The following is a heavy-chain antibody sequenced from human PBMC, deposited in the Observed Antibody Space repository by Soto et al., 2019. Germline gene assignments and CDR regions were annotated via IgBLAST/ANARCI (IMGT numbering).Heavy chain of an antibody. CDR1: GGTFSSYA. V-gene: IGHV1-69*13. J-gene: IGHJ4*02. CDR2: IIPIFGTA. Sequence: SVKVSCKASGGTFSSYAISWVRQAPGQGLEWMGGIIPIFGTANYAQKFQGRVTITADESTSTAYMELSSLRSEDTAVYYCARNLYGSGSAPVVFDYWGQGTLVTVSS. D-gene: IGHD3-10*01. CDR3: ARNLYGSGSAPVVFDY.